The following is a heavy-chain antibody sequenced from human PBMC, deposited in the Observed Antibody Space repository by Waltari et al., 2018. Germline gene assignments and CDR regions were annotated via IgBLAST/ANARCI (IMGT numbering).Heavy chain of an antibody. Sequence: QLQLQESGPGLVKPSETLSLTCTVSGGSISSSSYYWGWIRQPPGKGLEWIGSIYYSGSTYYNPSLKSRVTISVDTSKNQFSLKLSSVTAADTAVYYCARDAMVAATERGTEHWYFDLWGRGTLVTVSS. CDR1: GGSISSSSYY. D-gene: IGHD2-15*01. CDR3: ARDAMVAATERGTEHWYFDL. J-gene: IGHJ2*01. CDR2: IYYSGST. V-gene: IGHV4-39*07.